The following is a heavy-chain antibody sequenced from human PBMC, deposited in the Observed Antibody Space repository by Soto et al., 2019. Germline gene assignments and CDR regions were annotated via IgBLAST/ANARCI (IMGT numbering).Heavy chain of an antibody. CDR3: ARTSRFDY. CDR2: INHSGST. Sequence: PSETLSLTCAVYGGSFIGYYWSWIRQPPGKGLEWIGEINHSGSTNYNPSLKSRVTISVDTSKSQFSLKLSSVTAADTAVYDCARTSRFDYWGQGTLVTVSS. D-gene: IGHD6-6*01. J-gene: IGHJ4*02. V-gene: IGHV4-34*01. CDR1: GGSFIGYY.